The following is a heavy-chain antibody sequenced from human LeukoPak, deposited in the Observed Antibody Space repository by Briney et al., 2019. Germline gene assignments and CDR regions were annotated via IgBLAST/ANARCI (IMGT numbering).Heavy chain of an antibody. Sequence: GGSLRLSCAASGFTFSSYSMNWVRQAPGKGLEWVSSISSSSSYIYYADSVKGRFTISRDNAKNSLYLQMNSLRAEDTAVYYCARDREQQLVLYHGMDVWGQGTTVTVSS. CDR2: ISSSSSYI. V-gene: IGHV3-21*01. D-gene: IGHD6-13*01. CDR3: ARDREQQLVLYHGMDV. J-gene: IGHJ6*02. CDR1: GFTFSSYS.